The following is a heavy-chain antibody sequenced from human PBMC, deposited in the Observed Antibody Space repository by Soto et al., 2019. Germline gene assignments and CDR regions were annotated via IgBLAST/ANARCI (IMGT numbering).Heavy chain of an antibody. CDR2: IRSKAYGGTT. D-gene: IGHD1-1*01. J-gene: IGHJ5*02. V-gene: IGHV3-49*03. CDR1: GFTFGDYA. Sequence: GGSLRLSCTASGFTFGDYAMSWFRQAPGKGLEWVGFIRSKAYGGTTEYAASVKGRFTISRDDSKSIAYLQMNSLKTEDTAVYYCTRGLYWSTGTIGPNWFDPWGQGTLVTVSS. CDR3: TRGLYWSTGTIGPNWFDP.